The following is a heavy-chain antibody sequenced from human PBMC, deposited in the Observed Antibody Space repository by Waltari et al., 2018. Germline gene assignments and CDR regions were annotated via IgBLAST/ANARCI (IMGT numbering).Heavy chain of an antibody. J-gene: IGHJ4*02. Sequence: QVQLVQSGAEVKKPGASVKVSSKASGYTFPSYDIKWVRQAHGQGLEWMGWMNPNSGNTGYAQKFQGRVTMTRNTSISTAYMELSSLRSEDTAVYYCARAARTRVMVRGVIYYFDYWGQGTLVTVSS. CDR3: ARAARTRVMVRGVIYYFDY. D-gene: IGHD3-10*01. V-gene: IGHV1-8*01. CDR1: GYTFPSYD. CDR2: MNPNSGNT.